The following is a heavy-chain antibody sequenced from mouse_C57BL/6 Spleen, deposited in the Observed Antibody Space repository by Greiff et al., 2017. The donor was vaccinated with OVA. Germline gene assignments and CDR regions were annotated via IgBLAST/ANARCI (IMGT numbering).Heavy chain of an antibody. Sequence: VQRVESGAELVRPGASVKLSCKASGYTFTDYYINWVKQRPGQGLEWIARIYPGSGNTYYNEKFKGKATLTAEKSSSTAYMQLSSLTSEDSAVYFCARVYYDYDGGDFDYWGQGTTLTVSS. CDR1: GYTFTDYY. J-gene: IGHJ2*01. CDR2: IYPGSGNT. CDR3: ARVYYDYDGGDFDY. V-gene: IGHV1-76*01. D-gene: IGHD2-4*01.